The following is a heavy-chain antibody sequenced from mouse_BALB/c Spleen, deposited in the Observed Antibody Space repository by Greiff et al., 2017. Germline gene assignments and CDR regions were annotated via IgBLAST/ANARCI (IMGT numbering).Heavy chain of an antibody. V-gene: IGHV7-3*02. J-gene: IGHJ3*01. Sequence: DVMLVESGGGLVQPGGSLRLSCATSGFTFTDYYMSWVRQPPGKALEWLGFIRNKANGYTTEYSASVKGRFTISRDNSQSILYLQMNTLRAEDSATYYCARERGAAWFAYWGQGTLVTVSA. CDR1: GFTFTDYY. CDR2: IRNKANGYTT. CDR3: ARERGAAWFAY.